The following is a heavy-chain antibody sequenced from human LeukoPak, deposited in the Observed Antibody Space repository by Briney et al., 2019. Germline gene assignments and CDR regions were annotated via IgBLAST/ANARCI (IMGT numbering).Heavy chain of an antibody. D-gene: IGHD1-26*01. CDR2: IVVGSGNT. CDR3: ARSREGSRVDWYFDL. J-gene: IGHJ2*01. Sequence: SVKVSCKASGFTFTSSAVQWVRQARGQRLEWIGWIVVGSGNTNYAQKFQERVTITRDMSTSTAYMELSSLRSEGTAMYYCARSREGSRVDWYFDLWGRGTLVTVSS. CDR1: GFTFTSSA. V-gene: IGHV1-58*01.